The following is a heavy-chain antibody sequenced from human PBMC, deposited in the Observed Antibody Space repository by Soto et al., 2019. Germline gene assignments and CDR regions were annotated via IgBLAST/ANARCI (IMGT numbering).Heavy chain of an antibody. CDR1: GFTFNYYW. Sequence: EVQLVESEGGLVQRGGSLRLSCAASGFTFNYYWMHWVRQAPGQGLMWVAHIQNDGSRTTYADSVKGRFTISRDNAKNTMYLQMNSLRAEDTAVYYCARGNLGGFDLWGQGTTVTGSS. V-gene: IGHV3-74*01. CDR2: IQNDGSRT. D-gene: IGHD4-4*01. CDR3: ARGNLGGFDL. J-gene: IGHJ3*01.